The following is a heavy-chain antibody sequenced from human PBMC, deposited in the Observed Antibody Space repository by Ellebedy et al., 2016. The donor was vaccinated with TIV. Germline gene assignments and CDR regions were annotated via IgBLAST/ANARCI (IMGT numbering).Heavy chain of an antibody. J-gene: IGHJ6*02. D-gene: IGHD3-3*01. CDR1: GFTFSSYA. CDR3: AKVEGIFGVVITTYYYYYGMDV. Sequence: GESLKISXAASGFTFSSYAMSWVRQAPGKGLEWVSAISGSGGSTYYADSVKGRFTISRDNSKNTLYLQMNSLRAEDTAVYYCAKVEGIFGVVITTYYYYYGMDVWGQGTTVTVSS. CDR2: ISGSGGST. V-gene: IGHV3-23*01.